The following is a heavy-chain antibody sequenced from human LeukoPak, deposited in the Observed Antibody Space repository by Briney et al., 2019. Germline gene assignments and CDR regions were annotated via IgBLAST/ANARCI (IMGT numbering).Heavy chain of an antibody. J-gene: IGHJ6*03. Sequence: SETLSLTCTVSGGSISSYYWSWIRQPPGKGLEWIGYIYYSGSTNYNPSLKSRVTISVDTSKNQFSLKLSSVTAADTAVYYCASRGKPHDGWNYRPQAYYMDVWGKGTTVTVSS. CDR2: IYYSGST. CDR3: ASRGKPHDGWNYRPQAYYMDV. CDR1: GGSISSYY. V-gene: IGHV4-59*01. D-gene: IGHD1-7*01.